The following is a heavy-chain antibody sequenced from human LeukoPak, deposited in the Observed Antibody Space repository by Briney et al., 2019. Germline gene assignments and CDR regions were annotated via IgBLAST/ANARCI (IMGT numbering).Heavy chain of an antibody. J-gene: IGHJ6*02. CDR1: GVSISSSSYY. Sequence: SETLSLTCTVSGVSISSSSYYWGWIRQPPGKGLEWIGSIYYSGSTYYNPSLKSRVTISVDTSKNQFSLKLSSVTAADTAVYYCARHGPEYQLLGLYYYGMDVWGQGTTVTVSS. V-gene: IGHV4-39*01. CDR2: IYYSGST. CDR3: ARHGPEYQLLGLYYYGMDV. D-gene: IGHD2-2*01.